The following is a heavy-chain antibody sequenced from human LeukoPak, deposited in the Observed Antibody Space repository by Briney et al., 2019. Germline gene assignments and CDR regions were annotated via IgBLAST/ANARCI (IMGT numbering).Heavy chain of an antibody. CDR2: FYSGGNT. Sequence: QSGGSLRLSCAASGFTVSSNYMNWVRQAPGKGLEWVSVFYSGGNTYYADSVKGRFTISRDSSKNTLYLQMNSLRAEDTAVYYCARNPGGYSNRGLDYWGQGTLVTVSS. V-gene: IGHV3-53*01. CDR3: ARNPGGYSNRGLDY. D-gene: IGHD5-12*01. CDR1: GFTVSSNY. J-gene: IGHJ4*02.